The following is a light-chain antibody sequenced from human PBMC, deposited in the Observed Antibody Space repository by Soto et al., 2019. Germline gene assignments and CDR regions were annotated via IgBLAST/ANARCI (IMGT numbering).Light chain of an antibody. V-gene: IGKV3-20*01. J-gene: IGKJ1*01. CDR3: QQYGSSGT. CDR2: GAS. Sequence: DIVLTQSPASVSSSVGERATISCRASQGVSSCLAWYQQKPGQAPRLLIYGASNRATGIPDRFSGSGSGTDFPLTISSLEPEDFAAYYCQQYGSSGTFGQGTKVDIK. CDR1: QGVSSC.